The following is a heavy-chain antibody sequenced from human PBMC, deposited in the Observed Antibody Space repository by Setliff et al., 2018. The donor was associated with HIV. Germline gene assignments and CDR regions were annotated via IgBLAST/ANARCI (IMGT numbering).Heavy chain of an antibody. CDR2: ISVDKGDKGNT. Sequence: ASVKVSCKASGYTFISYGITWVRQAPGQGLEWMGWISVDKGDKGNTNYAQKVQGRVTMTTDTSTSTAYMELRSLRSDDTAVYYCARGRWPYSSSRFDYWGQGTLVTVSS. D-gene: IGHD6-19*01. CDR3: ARGRWPYSSSRFDY. CDR1: GYTFISYG. V-gene: IGHV1-18*01. J-gene: IGHJ4*02.